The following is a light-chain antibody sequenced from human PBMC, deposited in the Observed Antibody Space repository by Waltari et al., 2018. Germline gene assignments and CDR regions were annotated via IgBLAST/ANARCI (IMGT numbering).Light chain of an antibody. CDR3: CSYTNTHVV. V-gene: IGLV2-14*02. Sequence: SCYQQHPGKAPKLSMYEASKRPSGVSSRFSGSKSGNTASLTISGLQAEDEGDYYCCSYTNTHVVFGGGTKLTVL. J-gene: IGLJ2*01. CDR2: EAS.